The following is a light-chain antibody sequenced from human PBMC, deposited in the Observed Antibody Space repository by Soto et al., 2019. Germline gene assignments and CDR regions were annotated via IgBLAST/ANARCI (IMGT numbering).Light chain of an antibody. V-gene: IGLV2-14*01. J-gene: IGLJ3*02. CDR3: AVWDDSLNGWV. CDR2: EVS. CDR1: SSDVGGYNY. Sequence: QSALTQPASVSGSPGQSITISCTGTSSDVGGYNYVSWYQQHPGKAPKLMIYEVSNRPSGVPDRFSGSKSGTSASLAVSGLRSEDEADYHCAVWDDSLNGWVFGGGTKLTVL.